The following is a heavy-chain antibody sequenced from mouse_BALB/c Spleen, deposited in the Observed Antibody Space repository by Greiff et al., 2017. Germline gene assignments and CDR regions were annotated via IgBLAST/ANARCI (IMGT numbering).Heavy chain of an antibody. CDR3: ARSHYGNYYAMDY. V-gene: IGHV1-87*01. J-gene: IGHJ4*01. Sequence: VQLQQSGAELARPGASVKLSCKASGYTFTSYWMQWVKQRPGQGLEWIGAIYPGDGDTRYTQKFKGKATLTADKSSSTAYMQLSSLTSEDSAVYFCARSHYGNYYAMDYWGQGTSVTVSS. CDR2: IYPGDGDT. D-gene: IGHD2-1*01. CDR1: GYTFTSYW.